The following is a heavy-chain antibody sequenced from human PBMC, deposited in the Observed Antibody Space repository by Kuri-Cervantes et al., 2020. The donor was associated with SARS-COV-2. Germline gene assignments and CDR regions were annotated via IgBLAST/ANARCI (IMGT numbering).Heavy chain of an antibody. CDR3: ARLRRHNDGWFATGYYMDV. D-gene: IGHD6-19*01. J-gene: IGHJ6*03. CDR1: GGSFSNFL. V-gene: IGHV4-34*01. Sequence: ESLKISCGVYGGSFSNFLWDWVRQPPGKGLEWIGEINYGGTTNYNPSLKSRVTISVDPSKNLFSLNLTSVTAADTAMYYCARLRRHNDGWFATGYYMDVWGKGTTVTVSS. CDR2: INYGGTT.